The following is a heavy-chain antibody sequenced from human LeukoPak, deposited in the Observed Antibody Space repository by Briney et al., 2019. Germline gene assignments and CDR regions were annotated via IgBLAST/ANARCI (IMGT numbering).Heavy chain of an antibody. CDR3: ARPKGTYDSSGYYYQGFDY. CDR2: IIPIFGTA. D-gene: IGHD3-22*01. CDR1: GGTFSSYA. V-gene: IGHV1-69*01. J-gene: IGHJ4*02. Sequence: SVKVSCKASGGTFSSYAISRVRQAPGQGLEWMGGIIPIFGTANYAQKFQGRVTITADESTSTAYMELSSLRSEDTAVYYCARPKGTYDSSGYYYQGFDYWGQGTLVTVSS.